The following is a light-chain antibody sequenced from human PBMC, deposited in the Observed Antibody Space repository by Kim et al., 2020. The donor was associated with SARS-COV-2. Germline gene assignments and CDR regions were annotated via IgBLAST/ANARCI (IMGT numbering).Light chain of an antibody. CDR2: DAS. Sequence: LSLSPGERATLSCRASQSVSSYLAWYQQKPGQAPRLLIYDASNRATGIPARFSGSGSGTDFTLTISSLEPEDFAVYYCQQRSNWPTFGGGTKVDIK. V-gene: IGKV3-11*01. CDR3: QQRSNWPT. J-gene: IGKJ4*01. CDR1: QSVSSY.